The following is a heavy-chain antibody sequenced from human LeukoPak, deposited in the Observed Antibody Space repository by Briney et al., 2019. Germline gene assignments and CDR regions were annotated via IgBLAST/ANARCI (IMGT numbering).Heavy chain of an antibody. J-gene: IGHJ4*02. V-gene: IGHV3-9*01. CDR1: GFTFDDYA. D-gene: IGHD3-9*01. Sequence: PGGSLRLSCAASGFTFDDYAMHWVRQAPGKGLEWVSGISWNSGSIGYADSVKGRFTISRDNAKNSLYLQMNSLRAEDTAVYYCARDSHYDILTGYLSYFDYWGQGTLVTVSS. CDR3: ARDSHYDILTGYLSYFDY. CDR2: ISWNSGSI.